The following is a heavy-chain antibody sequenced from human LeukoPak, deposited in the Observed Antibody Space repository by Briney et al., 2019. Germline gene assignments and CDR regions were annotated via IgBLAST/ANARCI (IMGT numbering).Heavy chain of an antibody. V-gene: IGHV3-23*01. CDR2: ISGSGGRL. Sequence: PGGSLRLSCAASGFTFSSYAMSWVRQAPGKGLEWVSTISGSGGRLYYADSVKGRFTISRDNSKNTLYLQMNSLRAEDTATYYCAKTVVGAPTDGFDIWGQGTMVTVSS. CDR1: GFTFSSYA. J-gene: IGHJ3*02. CDR3: AKTVVGAPTDGFDI. D-gene: IGHD2-15*01.